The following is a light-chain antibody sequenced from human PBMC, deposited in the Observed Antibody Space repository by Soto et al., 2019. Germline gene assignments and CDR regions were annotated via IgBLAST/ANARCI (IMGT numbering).Light chain of an antibody. Sequence: EVVLTQSPATLSVSAGGTVTLSCRASQSVRTNVAWYQQIPGQAPRLLVYGASTRATGVPARFTGSGSGIEFSLTISSLLSEDSAFYYCQQYFNWPLTWTFGPWTKVQIK. V-gene: IGKV3-15*01. J-gene: IGKJ1*01. CDR2: GAS. CDR3: QQYFNWPLTWT. CDR1: QSVRTN.